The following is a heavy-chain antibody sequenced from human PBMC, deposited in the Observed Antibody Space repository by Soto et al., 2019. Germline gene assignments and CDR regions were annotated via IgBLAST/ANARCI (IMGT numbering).Heavy chain of an antibody. CDR2: ISYDGSNK. CDR3: AKEFRDSSSSGHPQHYYYYYGMDV. J-gene: IGHJ6*02. D-gene: IGHD6-6*01. Sequence: QLGGPLRLSCAASGFTFSSYGMHWVRQAPGKGLEWVAVISYDGSNKYYADSVKGRFTISRDNSKNTLYLQMNSLRAEDTAVYYCAKEFRDSSSSGHPQHYYYYYGMDVWGQGTTVTVSS. V-gene: IGHV3-30*18. CDR1: GFTFSSYG.